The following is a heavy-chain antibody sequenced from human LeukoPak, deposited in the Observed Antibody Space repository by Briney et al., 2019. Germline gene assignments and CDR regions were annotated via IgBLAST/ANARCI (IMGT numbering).Heavy chain of an antibody. D-gene: IGHD6-13*01. J-gene: IGHJ1*01. V-gene: IGHV3-30*03. Sequence: GGSLRLSCVASGFTFSSYAMHWVRQAPGKGLEWVGVISYDGSNNYYADSVKGRFTISRDNSKNTLFLQMNSLRAEDTAVYYCARDIAAAGTEYFQHWGQGTLVTVSS. CDR3: ARDIAAAGTEYFQH. CDR2: ISYDGSNN. CDR1: GFTFSSYA.